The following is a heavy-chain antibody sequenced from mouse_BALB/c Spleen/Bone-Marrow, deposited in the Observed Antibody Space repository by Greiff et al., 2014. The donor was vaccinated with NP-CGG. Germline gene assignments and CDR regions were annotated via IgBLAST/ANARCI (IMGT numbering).Heavy chain of an antibody. CDR2: INPDSRTI. J-gene: IGHJ2*01. V-gene: IGHV4-1*02. CDR3: ARPDYYGYLNY. D-gene: IGHD1-1*01. Sequence: EVKLMESGGGLVQPGESLKLSCAASGFDFSRYWMSWVRQAPGKGLEWIGEINPDSRTINYSPSLKDKFIISRDNAKNTLYLRLNKVRSEDTALYYCARPDYYGYLNYWGQGTTLTVSS. CDR1: GFDFSRYW.